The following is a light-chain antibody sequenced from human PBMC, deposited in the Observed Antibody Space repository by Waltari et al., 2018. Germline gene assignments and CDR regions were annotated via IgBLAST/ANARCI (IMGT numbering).Light chain of an antibody. V-gene: IGLV3-19*01. CDR3: NSRDSSSSHQL. J-gene: IGLJ2*01. Sequence: SSELTQDPAVSVALGQTVRITCQGDGLRSFYASWYQQKPGQAPILVIYGKNNRPSGIPDRFSCSTSGNTASLTITGAQAEYEADYYCNSRDSSSSHQLFGGGTKLTVL. CDR2: GKN. CDR1: GLRSFY.